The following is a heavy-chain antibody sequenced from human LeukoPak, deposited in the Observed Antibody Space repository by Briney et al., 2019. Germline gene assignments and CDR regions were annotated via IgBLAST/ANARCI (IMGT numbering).Heavy chain of an antibody. J-gene: IGHJ5*02. CDR3: ARKLRLGGNWFDP. D-gene: IGHD1-26*01. V-gene: IGHV1-69*15. Sequence: ASVKVSCKTSGGTFTSYAITWVRQALGQGLEWMGKIIPISGTTNYAQKFQGRVTFTADESTSTAYMELSSPRSEDTALYYCARKLRLGGNWFDPWGQGTLVTVSS. CDR2: IIPISGTT. CDR1: GGTFTSYA.